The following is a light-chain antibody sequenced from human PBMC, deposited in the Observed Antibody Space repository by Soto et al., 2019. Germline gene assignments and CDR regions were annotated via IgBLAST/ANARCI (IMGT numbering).Light chain of an antibody. Sequence: EIVLTESPATLSLSPGETATLSCRASESVSRNLAWYQQKPGQAPRLLIYGASSRATGIPDRFGGSGSGTDFTLTISRLEPEDFAVYYCQQYDSSQTFGQGTKVDIK. V-gene: IGKV3-20*01. CDR3: QQYDSSQT. CDR2: GAS. J-gene: IGKJ1*01. CDR1: ESVSRN.